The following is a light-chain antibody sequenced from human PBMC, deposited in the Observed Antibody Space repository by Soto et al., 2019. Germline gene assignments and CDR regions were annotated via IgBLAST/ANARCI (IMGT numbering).Light chain of an antibody. CDR1: SSDIGGYNY. Sequence: QFVLTQPPSASGSPGQSVTVSCTGTSSDIGGYNYVSWYQQHPGKAPKLIIYEVSERPSGVPDRFSGSKSGDTASLTVSGLQAEDEADYYCSSYAGSNNFGVFGTGTKVTVL. V-gene: IGLV2-8*01. CDR2: EVS. CDR3: SSYAGSNNFGV. J-gene: IGLJ1*01.